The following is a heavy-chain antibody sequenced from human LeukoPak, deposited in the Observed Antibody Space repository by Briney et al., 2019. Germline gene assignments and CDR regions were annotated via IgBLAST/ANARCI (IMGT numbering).Heavy chain of an antibody. V-gene: IGHV3-30-3*01. CDR1: GFTFSSYA. Sequence: PGGSLRLSCAASGFTFSSYAMRWVRQAPGKGLEWVAVISYDGSNKYYADSVKGRFTISRDNSKNTLYLQMNSLRAEDTAVYYCARDLGYWGQGTLVTVSS. J-gene: IGHJ4*02. CDR2: ISYDGSNK. CDR3: ARDLGY.